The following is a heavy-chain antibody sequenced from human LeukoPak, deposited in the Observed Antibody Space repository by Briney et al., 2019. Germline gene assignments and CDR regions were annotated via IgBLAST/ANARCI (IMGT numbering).Heavy chain of an antibody. CDR2: ISSSGSTI. CDR1: GFTFSSYE. CDR3: ARGSGRWLQMGGFDY. D-gene: IGHD5-24*01. V-gene: IGHV3-48*03. J-gene: IGHJ4*02. Sequence: PGRSLRLSCAASGFTFSSYEMNWVRQAPGKGLEWVSYISSSGSTIYYADSVKGRFTISRDNAKNSLYLQMNSLRAEDTAVYYCARGSGRWLQMGGFDYWGQGTLVTVSS.